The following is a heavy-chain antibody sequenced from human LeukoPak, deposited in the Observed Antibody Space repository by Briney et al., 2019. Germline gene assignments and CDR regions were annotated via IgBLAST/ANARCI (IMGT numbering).Heavy chain of an antibody. V-gene: IGHV3-74*01. J-gene: IGHJ4*02. CDR2: INRGGSRT. CDR3: ARGGSDTAMAHDY. CDR1: GFTFTSYS. D-gene: IGHD5-18*01. Sequence: GGSLRLSCATSGFTFTSYSINWVRQAPGKGLMWVSRINRGGSRTDYADSVKGRFTISRNDAKNTLYLQLNSLRAEDTAVYFCARGGSDTAMAHDYWGQGTLVTVSS.